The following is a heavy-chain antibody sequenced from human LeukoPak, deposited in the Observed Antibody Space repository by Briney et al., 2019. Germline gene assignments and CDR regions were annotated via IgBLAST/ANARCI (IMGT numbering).Heavy chain of an antibody. V-gene: IGHV4-39*01. D-gene: IGHD6-19*01. CDR3: ARVRPRSIAVAARNAFDI. CDR1: GDSIRSSSYY. CDR2: TYYSGTT. Sequence: SETLSLTCTVSGDSIRSSSYYWAWIRQPPGKGLEWIGTTYYSGTTSYNSSLKSRVTISVDTSKNQVSLKVSSVTAADTAVYYCARVRPRSIAVAARNAFDIWGQGTMVTVSS. J-gene: IGHJ3*02.